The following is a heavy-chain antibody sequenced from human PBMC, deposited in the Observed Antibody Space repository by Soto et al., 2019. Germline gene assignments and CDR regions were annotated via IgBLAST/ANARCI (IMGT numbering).Heavy chain of an antibody. Sequence: QITLKESGPTLVNPTQTLTLTCTFSGFSLSTSAEGVGWIRQPPGKALEWLALIYWDGDERYSPSLKSRLTITKDTSKNQVVLTMTNMDPADTATYFCAHGSCTSADCYPNPYLDYWGQGILVTVSS. V-gene: IGHV2-5*02. D-gene: IGHD2-2*01. CDR2: IYWDGDE. CDR3: AHGSCTSADCYPNPYLDY. J-gene: IGHJ4*02. CDR1: GFSLSTSAEG.